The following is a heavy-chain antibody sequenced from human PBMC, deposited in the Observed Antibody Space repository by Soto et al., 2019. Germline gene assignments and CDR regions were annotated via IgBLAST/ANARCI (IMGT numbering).Heavy chain of an antibody. CDR2: INHSGST. D-gene: IGHD3-3*02. Sequence: PSETLSLTCAVYGGSFSGYYWSWIRQPPGKGLEWIGEINHSGSTNYNPSLKSRVTISVDTSKNQFSLKLSSVTAADTAVYYCARLGAFYQSLYPWGPGTLVTVAS. CDR3: ARLGAFYQSLYP. V-gene: IGHV4-34*01. CDR1: GGSFSGYY. J-gene: IGHJ5*02.